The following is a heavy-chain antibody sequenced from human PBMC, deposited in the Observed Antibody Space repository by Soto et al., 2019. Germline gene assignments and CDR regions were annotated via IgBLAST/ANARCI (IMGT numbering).Heavy chain of an antibody. CDR2: IRSSSNNI. Sequence: PVGSLRLSCAASGFTFTGYTMNWVRQAPGKGLEWVAFIRSSSNNIYYADSVKGRFTISGDNAKNSLYLQMDSLRAEDSAVYFCARGLLYSGNYCFFDYWGQETLVTVSS. CDR3: ARGLLYSGNYCFFDY. V-gene: IGHV3-21*01. CDR1: GFTFTGYT. D-gene: IGHD1-26*01. J-gene: IGHJ4*02.